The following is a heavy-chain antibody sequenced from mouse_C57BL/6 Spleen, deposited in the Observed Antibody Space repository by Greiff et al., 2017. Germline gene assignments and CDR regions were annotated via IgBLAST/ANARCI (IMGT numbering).Heavy chain of an antibody. CDR2: ISSGSSTI. Sequence: EVKLVESGGGLVKPGGSLKLSCAASGFTFSDYGMHWVRQAPEKGLEWVAYISSGSSTIYYADTVKGRFTISRDKAKNTLFLQMTSLRSEDTAMYYCARAYDYDGGVWYFDVWGTGTTVTVSS. D-gene: IGHD2-4*01. CDR1: GFTFSDYG. CDR3: ARAYDYDGGVWYFDV. V-gene: IGHV5-17*01. J-gene: IGHJ1*03.